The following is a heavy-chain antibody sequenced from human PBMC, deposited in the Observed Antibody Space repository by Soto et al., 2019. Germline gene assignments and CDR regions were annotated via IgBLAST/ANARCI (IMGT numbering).Heavy chain of an antibody. Sequence: SQTLSLTWVISWDSVSSDMAAWNWIRQSPSGGLEWLGRTYYRSKWYNDYATSVKSRISIDPDTSKNHFSLQLNSVTHEDTAVYYCARVSAVEWFDPWGQGTLVTVCS. CDR3: ARVSAVEWFDP. CDR2: TYYRSKWYN. V-gene: IGHV6-1*01. D-gene: IGHD6-19*01. CDR1: WDSVSSDMAA. J-gene: IGHJ5*02.